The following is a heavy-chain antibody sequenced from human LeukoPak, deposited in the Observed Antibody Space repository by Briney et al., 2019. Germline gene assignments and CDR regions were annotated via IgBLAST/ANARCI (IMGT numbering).Heavy chain of an antibody. CDR2: IYYSGST. Sequence: PSETPSLTRTVSGGSISSSSYYWGWIRQPPGKGLEWIGSIYYSGSTYYNPSLKSRVTISVDTSKNQFSLKLSSVTAADTAVYYCASLYSGYVGDYYGMDVWGQGTTVTVSS. CDR1: GGSISSSSYY. CDR3: ASLYSGYVGDYYGMDV. D-gene: IGHD5-12*01. J-gene: IGHJ6*02. V-gene: IGHV4-39*01.